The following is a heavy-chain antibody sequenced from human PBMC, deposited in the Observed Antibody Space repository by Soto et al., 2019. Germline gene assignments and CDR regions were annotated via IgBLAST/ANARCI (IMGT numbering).Heavy chain of an antibody. Sequence: GGSLRLSCAASGFTFSSYAMGWVRQGPGKGPEWVAVVSIGGSTHYADSVRGRFTISRDNSKNTLSLQMNSLTAEDTAVYFCAKRRGAGGHFDYWGQGALVTVSS. CDR1: GFTFSSYA. V-gene: IGHV3-23*01. CDR2: VSIGGST. J-gene: IGHJ4*02. D-gene: IGHD2-15*01. CDR3: AKRRGAGGHFDY.